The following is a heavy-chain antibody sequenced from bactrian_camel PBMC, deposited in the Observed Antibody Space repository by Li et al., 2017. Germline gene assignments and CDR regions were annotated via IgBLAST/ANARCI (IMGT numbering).Heavy chain of an antibody. CDR1: GYTYNRNC. CDR2: IATGSGNT. D-gene: IGHD5*01. CDR3: AARFQGGFGYGGLCTDVLADFPY. Sequence: DVQLVESGGGSVQAGGSLRLSCAASGYTYNRNCMAWFRQAPGKEREGVARIATGSGNTYYADSVKGRFPISQDNAKNKVYLQMNSLKPDDTAMYYCAARFQGGFGYGGLCTDVLADFPYWGQGTQVTVS. V-gene: IGHV3S40*01. J-gene: IGHJ6*01.